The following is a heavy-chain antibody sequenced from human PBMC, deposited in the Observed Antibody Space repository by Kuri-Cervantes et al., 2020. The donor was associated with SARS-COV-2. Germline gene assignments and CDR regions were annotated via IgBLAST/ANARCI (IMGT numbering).Heavy chain of an antibody. V-gene: IGHV4-59*01. D-gene: IGHD5-18*01. J-gene: IGHJ3*02. CDR1: GGSISSYY. Sequence: ESLKISCTAAGGSISSYYWSWIRQPPGKGLEWIGYNYYSGSTNYNPSLKSRVTISVDTSKNQFSLKLSSVTAADTAVYYCARDWGYSYAEGAFDIWGQGTMVTVSS. CDR3: ARDWGYSYAEGAFDI. CDR2: NYYSGST.